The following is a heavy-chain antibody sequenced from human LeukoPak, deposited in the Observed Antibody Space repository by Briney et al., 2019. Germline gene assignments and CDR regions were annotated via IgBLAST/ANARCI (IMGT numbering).Heavy chain of an antibody. Sequence: GGSLRLSCAASGFTFSDYYMSWIRQAPGKGLEWISYISGSNITIYNTDSVKGRFTISRDNTKKLLYLQMDSLRAEDTATYYCARRSWSHAFDVWGRGTFVTASS. V-gene: IGHV3-11*01. J-gene: IGHJ3*01. D-gene: IGHD2-15*01. CDR3: ARRSWSHAFDV. CDR1: GFTFSDYY. CDR2: ISGSNITI.